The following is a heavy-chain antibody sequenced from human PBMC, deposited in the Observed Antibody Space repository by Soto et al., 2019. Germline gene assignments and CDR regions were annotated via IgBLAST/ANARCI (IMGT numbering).Heavy chain of an antibody. D-gene: IGHD2-21*01. CDR3: ARARILVGETTYENYFDY. J-gene: IGHJ4*02. V-gene: IGHV1-69*01. Sequence: QVQLVQSGAEEKKPGSSVKVSCKAFGGTFSNFVISWVRQAPGQGLEWVGGNIPIFGTANYAQKFRGRVTIIADESTGATYMELTSLRSEDTAVYYCARARILVGETTYENYFDYWGQGTLVTVSS. CDR2: NIPIFGTA. CDR1: GGTFSNFV.